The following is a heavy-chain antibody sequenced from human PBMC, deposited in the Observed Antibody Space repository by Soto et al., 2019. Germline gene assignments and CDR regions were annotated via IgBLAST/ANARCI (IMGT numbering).Heavy chain of an antibody. CDR3: ARVAAPSPHYYYYYGMDV. D-gene: IGHD6-25*01. J-gene: IGHJ6*02. CDR2: ISRSSSYT. V-gene: IGHV3-11*06. CDR1: GFTFSDYY. Sequence: QVQLVESGGGLVKPGGSLRLSCAASGFTFSDYYMSWIRQAPGKGLEWVSYISRSSSYTNNADSVKGRFTIFRDNANNSLYLQMNSLRGEDTAVYYCARVAAPSPHYYYYYGMDVWGQGTTVTVSS.